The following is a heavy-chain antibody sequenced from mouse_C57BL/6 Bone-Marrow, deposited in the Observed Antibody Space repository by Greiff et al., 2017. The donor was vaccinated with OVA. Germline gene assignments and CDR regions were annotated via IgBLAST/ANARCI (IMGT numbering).Heavy chain of an antibody. Sequence: EVKVVESGGGLVQPGGSMKLSCAASGFTFSDAWMDWVRQSPEKGLEWVAEIRNKANNHATYYAESVKGRFTISRDDSKSSVYLQMNSLRAEDTGIYYCTAYYSPYYAMDYWGQGTSVTVSS. D-gene: IGHD2-12*01. V-gene: IGHV6-6*01. CDR1: GFTFSDAW. J-gene: IGHJ4*01. CDR2: IRNKANNHAT. CDR3: TAYYSPYYAMDY.